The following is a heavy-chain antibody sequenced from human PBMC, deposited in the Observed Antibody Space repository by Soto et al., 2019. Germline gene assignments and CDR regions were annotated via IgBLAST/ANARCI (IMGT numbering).Heavy chain of an antibody. J-gene: IGHJ5*02. Sequence: QVPLVQSGAEVKKPGSSVKVSCKASGGTFSSYAISWVRQAPGQGLEWLGGILPIFGTANYAQKFQGRVTITADKSTSTAYMELSSLRSVATAVYYWARDRSLSARLVPVGWFDPWGQGTLVSVSS. D-gene: IGHD6-6*01. CDR2: ILPIFGTA. V-gene: IGHV1-69*06. CDR1: GGTFSSYA. CDR3: ARDRSLSARLVPVGWFDP.